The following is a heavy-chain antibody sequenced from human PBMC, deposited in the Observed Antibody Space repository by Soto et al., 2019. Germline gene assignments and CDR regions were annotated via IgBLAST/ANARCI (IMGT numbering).Heavy chain of an antibody. CDR1: GFTFSSYS. V-gene: IGHV3-48*02. D-gene: IGHD3-10*01. CDR3: ASMDYYGSGSYSDLDY. CDR2: ISSSSSTI. Sequence: GGSLRLSCAASGFTFSSYSMNWVRQAPGKGLEWVSYISSSSSTIYYADSVKGRFTISRDNAKNSLYLQMNSLRDEDTTVYYCASMDYYGSGSYSDLDYWGQGTLVTVSS. J-gene: IGHJ4*02.